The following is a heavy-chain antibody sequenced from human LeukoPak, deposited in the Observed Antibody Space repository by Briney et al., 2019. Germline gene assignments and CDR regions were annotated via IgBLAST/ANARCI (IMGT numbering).Heavy chain of an antibody. CDR1: GYTFTSYG. CDR2: ISAYNGNL. D-gene: IGHD1-26*01. V-gene: IGHV1-8*03. J-gene: IGHJ3*02. CDR3: ARSDHNSWNAFDI. Sequence: ASVKVSCKASGYTFTSYGISWVRQAPGQGLEWMGWISAYNGNLGYAQKFQGRVTITRNTPISTAYMELSSLTSEDTAVYYCARSDHNSWNAFDIWGQGTMVTVSS.